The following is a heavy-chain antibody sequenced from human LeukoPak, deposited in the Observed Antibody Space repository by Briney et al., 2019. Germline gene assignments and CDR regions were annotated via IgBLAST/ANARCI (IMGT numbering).Heavy chain of an antibody. Sequence: GGSRSLSCAPSGFTLSSYSMNWVRQAPGKGLEWVSYISSSSSTIYYADSVKGRFTISRDNAKNSLYLQMNSLRDEDTAVYYCASSGSYRFDYWGQGTQVTVSS. CDR2: ISSSSSTI. CDR3: ASSGSYRFDY. J-gene: IGHJ4*02. CDR1: GFTLSSYS. D-gene: IGHD1-26*01. V-gene: IGHV3-48*02.